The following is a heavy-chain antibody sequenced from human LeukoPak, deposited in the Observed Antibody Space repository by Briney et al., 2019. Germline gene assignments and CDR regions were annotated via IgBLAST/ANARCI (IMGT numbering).Heavy chain of an antibody. CDR1: GFTFSSYW. Sequence: GGSLRLSCAASGFTFSSYWMSWVRQAPGKGLEWVANIKQDGSEKYYVDSVKGRFTISRDNAKNSLYLQMYSLRAEDTAVYYCARDRDYYDSSGYYYLSDYWGQGTLVTVSS. CDR2: IKQDGSEK. V-gene: IGHV3-7*01. CDR3: ARDRDYYDSSGYYYLSDY. D-gene: IGHD3-22*01. J-gene: IGHJ4*02.